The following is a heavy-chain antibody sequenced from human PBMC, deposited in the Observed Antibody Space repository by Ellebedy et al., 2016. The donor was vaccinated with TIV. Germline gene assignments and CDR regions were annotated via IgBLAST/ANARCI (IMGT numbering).Heavy chain of an antibody. CDR1: EFAFYDDW. CDR3: ARGGSTSSRYWRN. V-gene: IGHV3-7*01. J-gene: IGHJ4*02. Sequence: GESLKISCTASEFAFYDDWMTWVRQAPGKGLEWVANIKKDGSDKYYVDSVKGRFTISRDNSKNSLFLQMDSLPAEVTAVYFCARGGSTSSRYWRNWGQGTLVTVSS. D-gene: IGHD6-13*01. CDR2: IKKDGSDK.